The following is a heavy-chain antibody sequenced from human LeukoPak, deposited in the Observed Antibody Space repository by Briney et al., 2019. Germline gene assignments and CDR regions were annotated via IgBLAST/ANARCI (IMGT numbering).Heavy chain of an antibody. Sequence: SVKVSCKASGGTFITYTINWVRQAPGQGLEWMGGIIPIFGTANYAQKFQGRVTVTTDDSTSTAFMELSSLRSEDTAVYYCATYVLRDNWNVHTFDSWGQGTLVTGSS. J-gene: IGHJ4*02. D-gene: IGHD1-1*01. CDR2: IIPIFGTA. CDR1: GGTFITYT. V-gene: IGHV1-69*05. CDR3: ATYVLRDNWNVHTFDS.